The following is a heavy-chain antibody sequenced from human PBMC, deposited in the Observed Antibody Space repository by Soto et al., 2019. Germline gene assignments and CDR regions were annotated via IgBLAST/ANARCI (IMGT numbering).Heavy chain of an antibody. V-gene: IGHV3-23*01. CDR3: AKDRVVAPAAPPDWFDS. D-gene: IGHD2-2*01. J-gene: IGHJ5*01. Sequence: EVQLLESGGGLVQPGGSLRLSCAASGFIFSAYAMSWVRQAPGKGLEWVSIISGSGGSTYYAYSVKGRFTISRDTSTNTLYLQMDSLRGEDTAIYFCAKDRVVAPAAPPDWFDSWGQGTRVTVSS. CDR1: GFIFSAYA. CDR2: ISGSGGST.